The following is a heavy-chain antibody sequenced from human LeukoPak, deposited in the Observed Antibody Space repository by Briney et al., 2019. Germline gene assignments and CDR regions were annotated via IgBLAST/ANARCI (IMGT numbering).Heavy chain of an antibody. D-gene: IGHD6-13*01. V-gene: IGHV3-21*01. CDR2: ISSSSSYI. Sequence: GGSLRLSCAASGFTFSSYSRNWVRQAPGKGLEWFSSISSSSSYIYYADSVKGRFTISRDNAKNSLYLQMNSLRSEDTAVYYCARVRGIAAAAPFDYWGQGTLVTVSS. CDR3: ARVRGIAAAAPFDY. J-gene: IGHJ4*02. CDR1: GFTFSSYS.